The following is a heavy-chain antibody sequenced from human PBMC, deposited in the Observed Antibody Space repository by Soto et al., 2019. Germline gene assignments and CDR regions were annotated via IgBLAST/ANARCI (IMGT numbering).Heavy chain of an antibody. CDR2: IYYTGST. CDR3: ARTGTTAIFLGFDY. D-gene: IGHD3-3*01. Sequence: SETLSLTCTVSGGSISGYCWSWIRQPPGKGLEWMGYIYYTGSTNYNPSLKSRVAIPVDTSKDQFSLKLSSVTAADTAVYYCARTGTTAIFLGFDYWGQGALVTVSS. J-gene: IGHJ4*02. V-gene: IGHV4-59*01. CDR1: GGSISGYC.